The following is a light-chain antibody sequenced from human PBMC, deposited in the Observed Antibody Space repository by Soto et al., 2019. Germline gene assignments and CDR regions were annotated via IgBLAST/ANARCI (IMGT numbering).Light chain of an antibody. J-gene: IGKJ1*01. CDR3: QQYNTWPRT. Sequence: EIVLTQSPATLSLSPGERATLSCRASQSISIYLAWYQQKPGQAPRLLIYDASNRATGIPARFSGSGSGTDFTLTISGLQSEDFAVYYCQQYNTWPRTFGQGTKVDI. V-gene: IGKV3-11*01. CDR2: DAS. CDR1: QSISIY.